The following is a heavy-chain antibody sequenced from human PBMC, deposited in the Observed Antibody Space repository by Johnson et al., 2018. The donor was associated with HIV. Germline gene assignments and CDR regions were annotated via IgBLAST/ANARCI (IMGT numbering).Heavy chain of an antibody. Sequence: QVQLVESGGGVVQPGRSLRLSCAASGFTFSSYAMHWVRQAPGKGLEWVAVIWYDGSNEHYADSVKGRFTISRDNSKNTLYLQMNSLRAEDTAVYYCARAGCGGDCSTDAFDIWGQGTMVTVSS. CDR1: GFTFSSYA. CDR2: IWYDGSNE. CDR3: ARAGCGGDCSTDAFDI. V-gene: IGHV3-33*08. D-gene: IGHD2-21*02. J-gene: IGHJ3*02.